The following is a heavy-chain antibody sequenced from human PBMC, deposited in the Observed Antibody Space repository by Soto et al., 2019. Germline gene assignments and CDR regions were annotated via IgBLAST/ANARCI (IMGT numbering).Heavy chain of an antibody. CDR1: GLTFRSYA. V-gene: IGHV3-23*01. Sequence: EVQLLESGGGLVQPGGSQRLSCAASGLTFRSYAMSWVRQAPGKGLEWVSAISYSGGSRYYADSVKGRFTISRDNSKNTLYLQMNSLRAEDTAVYYCAKDQEVYGWGRWLDPWGQGTLVTVSS. CDR2: ISYSGGSR. D-gene: IGHD7-27*01. CDR3: AKDQEVYGWGRWLDP. J-gene: IGHJ5*02.